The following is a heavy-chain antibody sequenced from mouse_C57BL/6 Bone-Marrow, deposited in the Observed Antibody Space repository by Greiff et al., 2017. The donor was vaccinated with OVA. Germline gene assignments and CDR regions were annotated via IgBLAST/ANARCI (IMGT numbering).Heavy chain of an antibody. J-gene: IGHJ2*01. Sequence: VQLQQPGAELVKPGASVKLSCKASGYTFTSYWMPWVKQRPGQGLEWIGMIHPNSGSTNYNEKFKSKATLTVDKSSSTAYMQLSSLTSEDSAVYYCARRGNLYYFDYWGQGTTLTGSA. CDR2: IHPNSGST. V-gene: IGHV1-64*01. CDR3: ARRGNLYYFDY. CDR1: GYTFTSYW.